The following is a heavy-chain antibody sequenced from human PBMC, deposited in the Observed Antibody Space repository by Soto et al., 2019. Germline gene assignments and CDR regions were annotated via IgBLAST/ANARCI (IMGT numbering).Heavy chain of an antibody. CDR1: GDSVSSNSAG. D-gene: IGHD1-26*01. Sequence: SQTLSLTCAITGDSVSSNSAGWSWVRQSPSRGLEWLGRTYYRSKWYYEYAVSVRGRITINPDTSKNQYSLQLNSVPPEDTAVYFCGRGEQYSGRIFDYWGQGTLVTVSS. CDR2: TYYRSKWYY. V-gene: IGHV6-1*01. J-gene: IGHJ4*01. CDR3: GRGEQYSGRIFDY.